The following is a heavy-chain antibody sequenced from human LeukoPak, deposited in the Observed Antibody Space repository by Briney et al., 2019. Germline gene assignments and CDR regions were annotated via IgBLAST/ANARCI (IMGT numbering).Heavy chain of an antibody. CDR2: INPNSGGT. Sequence: ASVKVSCKASGGTFSSYTISWVRQAPGQGLEWMGRINPNSGGTNYAQKFQGRVTMTRDTSISTAYMELSRLRSDDTAVYYCARGGIGYYYYYYMDVWGKGTTVTVSS. V-gene: IGHV1-2*06. CDR3: ARGGIGYYYYYYMDV. D-gene: IGHD1-1*01. J-gene: IGHJ6*03. CDR1: GGTFSSYT.